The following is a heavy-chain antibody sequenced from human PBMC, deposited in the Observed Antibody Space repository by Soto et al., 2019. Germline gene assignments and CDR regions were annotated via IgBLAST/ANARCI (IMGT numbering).Heavy chain of an antibody. V-gene: IGHV1-69*13. J-gene: IGHJ6*02. CDR2: IIPIFGTA. CDR3: ARFXFLDGGEVSGGYYHHYRMDV. D-gene: IGHD3-3*02. CDR1: GGTFSSYA. Sequence: SVKVSCKASGGTFSSYAISWVRQAPGQGLEWMGGIIPIFGTANYAQKFQGRVTITADESTSTAYMELSSLRSEDTAVYYCARFXFLDGGEVSGGYYHHYRMDVWAQRSPGTVAS.